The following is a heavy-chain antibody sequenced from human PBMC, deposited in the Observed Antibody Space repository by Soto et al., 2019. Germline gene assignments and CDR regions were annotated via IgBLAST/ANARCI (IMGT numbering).Heavy chain of an antibody. V-gene: IGHV1-3*01. CDR1: AYPLRNCG. CDR3: ARFRHSYDSSGRFKT. J-gene: IGHJ1*01. CDR2: INAGDGSR. Sequence: VSCIAAAYPLRNCGVHWLCHATEQRLEWMGWINAGDGSRKYSRNFQGRVTMTTDTSTSTAYMELRSLRSDDTAVYDGARFRHSYDSSGRFKTRGQGHLGTVS. D-gene: IGHD3-22*01.